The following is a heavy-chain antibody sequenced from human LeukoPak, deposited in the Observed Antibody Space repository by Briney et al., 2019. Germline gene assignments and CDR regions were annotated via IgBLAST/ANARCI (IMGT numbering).Heavy chain of an antibody. J-gene: IGHJ4*02. CDR1: GYTFTSYG. CDR3: ARQWSSLYYFDY. CDR2: ISAYNGNT. V-gene: IGHV1-18*01. Sequence: ASVKVSYKASGYTFTSYGISWVRQAPGQGLEWMGWISAYNGNTNYAQKLQGRVTMTTDTSTSTAYMELRSLRSDDTAVYYCARQWSSLYYFDYWGQGTLVTVSS. D-gene: IGHD2-8*01.